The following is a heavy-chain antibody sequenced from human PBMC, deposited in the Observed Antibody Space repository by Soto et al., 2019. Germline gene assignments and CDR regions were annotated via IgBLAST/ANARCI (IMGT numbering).Heavy chain of an antibody. D-gene: IGHD4-17*01. CDR3: ARDRQNYGSFDF. CDR1: GYTFTSYG. V-gene: IGHV1-18*01. CDR2: ISGHSGTT. Sequence: QVQLVQSGGEVKKPGASVKVSCKASGYTFTSYGISWVRQAPEQGLEWMGWISGHSGTTNNAQKFQDRVTMTTDTSTSTTYMELRSLRSDDTAVYYCARDRQNYGSFDFWGQGTLVTVSS. J-gene: IGHJ4*02.